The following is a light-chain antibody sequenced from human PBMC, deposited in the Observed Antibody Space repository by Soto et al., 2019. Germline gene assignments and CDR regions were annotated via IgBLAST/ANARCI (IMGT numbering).Light chain of an antibody. CDR1: QGIGDT. J-gene: IGKJ1*01. V-gene: IGKV3-15*01. CDR3: QQYNNWPPWT. CDR2: DTS. Sequence: EVVMTQSPATLSVSPGEGVTLPCRANQGIGDTLAWYQHKPGQTPGLSIYDTSTRATGVPARFSGSRSGAEFTLTISSLQSEDFAVYFCQQYNNWPPWTFGQGTKMDIK.